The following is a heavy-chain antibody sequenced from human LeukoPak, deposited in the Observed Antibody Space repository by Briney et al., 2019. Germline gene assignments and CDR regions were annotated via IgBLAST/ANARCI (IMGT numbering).Heavy chain of an antibody. CDR2: INHSGST. J-gene: IGHJ4*02. CDR3: ARASKGEQDGLIGGFDY. V-gene: IGHV4-34*01. D-gene: IGHD3-16*01. Sequence: PSETLSLTCAVYGGSFIGYYWSWIRQPPGKGREWIGEINHSGSTNYNPSLKSRVTISVDTSKHQFSLKLSSVTAADTAVYYCARASKGEQDGLIGGFDYWGQGTLVPVSS. CDR1: GGSFIGYY.